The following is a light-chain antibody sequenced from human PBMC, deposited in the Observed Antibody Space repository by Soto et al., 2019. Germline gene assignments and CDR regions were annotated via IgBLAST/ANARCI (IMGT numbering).Light chain of an antibody. CDR1: QGIRND. V-gene: IGKV1-13*02. CDR3: QQYSVYWT. CDR2: DAS. Sequence: AIQMTQSPSSLSASVGDRVTITCRSSQGIRNDLGWYQQKPGKAPKVLIYDASSWAGGVPSRFTGSGSGTEFTLTINSLQPDDFATYYCQQYSVYWTFGQGTKVDIK. J-gene: IGKJ1*01.